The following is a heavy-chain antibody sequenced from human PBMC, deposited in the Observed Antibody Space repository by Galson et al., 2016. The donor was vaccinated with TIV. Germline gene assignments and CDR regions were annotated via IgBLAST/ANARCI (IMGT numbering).Heavy chain of an antibody. CDR2: IIPLFRTT. Sequence: SVKVSCKASGGTFSSYVFNWVRLAPGQGLEWMGGIIPLFRTTHYAQKFQGRVTITADESTSTVYMELSSLRSEETAVYYCAKDRNTAFDTYSYYYGMDVGGQGTTVTVSS. CDR3: AKDRNTAFDTYSYYYGMDV. J-gene: IGHJ6*02. V-gene: IGHV1-69*13. CDR1: GGTFSSYV. D-gene: IGHD5-18*01.